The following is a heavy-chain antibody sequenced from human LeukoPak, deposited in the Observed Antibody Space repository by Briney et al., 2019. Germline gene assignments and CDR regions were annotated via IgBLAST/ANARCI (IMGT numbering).Heavy chain of an antibody. D-gene: IGHD6-19*01. CDR1: GFTFSMYW. V-gene: IGHV3-7*01. CDR3: ATHSDWRFDF. CDR2: IKPDGSAA. J-gene: IGHJ4*02. Sequence: GGSLRLSCTDSGFTFSMYWMSWVRQAPGKGLEWLASIKPDGSAAIYVDSMKGRFTISRDNAKNSLYLQMNSLTVDDTAVYYCATHSDWRFDFWGQGTLVTVSS.